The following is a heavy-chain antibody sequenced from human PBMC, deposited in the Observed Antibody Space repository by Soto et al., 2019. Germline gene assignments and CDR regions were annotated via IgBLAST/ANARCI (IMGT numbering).Heavy chain of an antibody. D-gene: IGHD1-1*01. CDR2: IIPILGIA. CDR1: GGTFSSYT. V-gene: IGHV1-69*02. Sequence: QVQLVQSGAEVKKPGSSVKVSCKASGGTFSSYTISWVRQAPGQGLEWMGRIIPILGIANYAQKFQGRVTITADKSTSTAYMELSSLRSEDTAVYYCARGGRVQLDRGGWFDPWGQGTLVTVSS. CDR3: ARGGRVQLDRGGWFDP. J-gene: IGHJ5*02.